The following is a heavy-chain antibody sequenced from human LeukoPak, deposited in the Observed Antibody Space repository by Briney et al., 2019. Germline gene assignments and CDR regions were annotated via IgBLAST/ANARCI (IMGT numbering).Heavy chain of an antibody. CDR2: IYTGGLT. Sequence: GGSLRLSCAASGFTVSSNHMTWVRQAPGKGLEWVSEIYTGGLTFYADSVKGRFTISRDNSKNTLYLQMNSLRAEDTAVYYCAKDLEAKYAMQSGYWGQGTLVIVSS. CDR3: AKDLEAKYAMQSGY. CDR1: GFTVSSNH. V-gene: IGHV3-53*01. J-gene: IGHJ4*02. D-gene: IGHD2-8*01.